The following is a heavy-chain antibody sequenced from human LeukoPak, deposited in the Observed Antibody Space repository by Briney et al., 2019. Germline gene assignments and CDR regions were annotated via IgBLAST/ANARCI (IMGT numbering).Heavy chain of an antibody. CDR3: ASGITIFGVVSHFDY. J-gene: IGHJ4*02. Sequence: GGSLRLSCAASGFTFSSYWMSWVRQAPGKGLEWVANIKQDGSEKYYVDSVKGRFTISGDNAKNSLYLQMNSLRAEDTAVYYCASGITIFGVVSHFDYWGQGTLVTVSS. V-gene: IGHV3-7*01. D-gene: IGHD3-3*01. CDR1: GFTFSSYW. CDR2: IKQDGSEK.